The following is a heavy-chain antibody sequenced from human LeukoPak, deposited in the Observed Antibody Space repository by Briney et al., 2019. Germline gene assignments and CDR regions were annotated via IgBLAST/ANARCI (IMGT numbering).Heavy chain of an antibody. D-gene: IGHD2-21*02. V-gene: IGHV1-3*01. J-gene: IGHJ4*02. Sequence: ASVTVSYKASGYTLINYAIHWVRHAPGQRLAWMGCINADNGNTEYSQNVQGRVTITRDTSATTTYMELSSLRSEDTGVYYCARGSTSDWPFDYWGQGTLVSVSS. CDR2: INADNGNT. CDR3: ARGSTSDWPFDY. CDR1: GYTLINYA.